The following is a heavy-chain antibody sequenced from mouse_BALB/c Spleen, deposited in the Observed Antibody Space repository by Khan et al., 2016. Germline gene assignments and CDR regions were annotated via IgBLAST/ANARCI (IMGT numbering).Heavy chain of an antibody. CDR3: ARTGDYPYYAIDY. V-gene: IGHV9-3*02. J-gene: IGHJ4*01. CDR2: INTNTGEP. Sequence: QIQLVQSGPELKKPGETVKISCKASEYTFTNYGMNWVKQAPGKGLKWMGWINTNTGEPTYAEEFKGRFAFSLEASASTAYLQINNLKNEDSATDVCARTGDYPYYAIDYWGQGTSVTVSS. CDR1: EYTFTNYG. D-gene: IGHD2-13*01.